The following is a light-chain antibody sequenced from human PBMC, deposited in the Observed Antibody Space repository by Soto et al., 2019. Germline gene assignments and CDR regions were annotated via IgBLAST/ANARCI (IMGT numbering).Light chain of an antibody. CDR1: SSDVGSYDF. Sequence: QSALTQPTSVSGSPGQSITISCTGTSSDVGSYDFVSWFQQHPGKAPKLMIYEVTNRPSGVSYRFSGSKSGNTASLTISGLKAEDEADYYCSSFTTTNTWVFGGGTKLTVL. CDR3: SSFTTTNTWV. V-gene: IGLV2-14*01. J-gene: IGLJ3*02. CDR2: EVT.